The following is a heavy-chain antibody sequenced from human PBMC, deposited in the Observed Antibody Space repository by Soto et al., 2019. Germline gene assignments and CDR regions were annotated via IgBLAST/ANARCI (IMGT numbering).Heavy chain of an antibody. Sequence: SEMQPLSWPVSDGSSSGYYWSWIRQPPGKGLEWLGYIYYSGSTNYNPSLKSRVTISVDTSKNQFSLKLSSVTAADTAVYYCARTYYYDSSGHLWACDIWGQGTMVT. CDR2: IYYSGST. CDR3: ARTYYYDSSGHLWACDI. J-gene: IGHJ3*02. D-gene: IGHD3-22*01. V-gene: IGHV4-59*01. CDR1: DGSSSGYY.